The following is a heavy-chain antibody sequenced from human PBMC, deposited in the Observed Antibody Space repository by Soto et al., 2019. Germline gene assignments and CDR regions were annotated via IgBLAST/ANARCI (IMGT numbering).Heavy chain of an antibody. CDR3: ARSGSKSVAGTDY. Sequence: QVQLQESGPGLVKPSQTLSLTCTVSGGSISSGGYYWSWIRQHPGKGLEWIGYIYYRWSTYYKPSLKSRVTISVDKSKNQFSLKLSSVTAADTAVYYCARSGSKSVAGTDYWGQGTLVTVSS. J-gene: IGHJ4*02. D-gene: IGHD6-19*01. CDR1: GGSISSGGYY. V-gene: IGHV4-31*03. CDR2: IYYRWST.